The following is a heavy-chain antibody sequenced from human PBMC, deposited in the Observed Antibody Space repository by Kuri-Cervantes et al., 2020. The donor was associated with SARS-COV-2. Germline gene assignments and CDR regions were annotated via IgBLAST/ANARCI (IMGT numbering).Heavy chain of an antibody. V-gene: IGHV3-30-3*01. CDR1: GFTFSSYA. CDR2: ISYDGSNK. Sequence: GESLKISCAASGFTFSSYAMHWVRQAPGKGLEWVAVISYDGSNKYYADSVKGRFTISRDNSKNTLYLQMNSLRSDDTAVYYCARDLLYELERRKNPDAFDIWGQGTMVTVSS. CDR3: ARDLLYELERRKNPDAFDI. D-gene: IGHD1-1*01. J-gene: IGHJ3*02.